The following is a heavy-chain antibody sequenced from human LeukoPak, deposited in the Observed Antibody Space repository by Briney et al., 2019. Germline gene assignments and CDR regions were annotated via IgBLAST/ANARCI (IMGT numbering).Heavy chain of an antibody. Sequence: GESLKISWKGSGNSFTTYWITWVRQMPGKGLEWMGIIYPGDSDSRYSPSFQGQVTMSADKSISTAYLQWSSLKASDTAMYYCARQGYTYGYDSWGQGTLVTVSS. V-gene: IGHV5-51*01. D-gene: IGHD5-18*01. CDR3: ARQGYTYGYDS. CDR1: GNSFTTYW. CDR2: IYPGDSDS. J-gene: IGHJ4*02.